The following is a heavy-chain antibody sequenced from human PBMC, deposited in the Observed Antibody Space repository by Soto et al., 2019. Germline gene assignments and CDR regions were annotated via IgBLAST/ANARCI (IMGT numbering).Heavy chain of an antibody. J-gene: IGHJ6*02. V-gene: IGHV4-34*01. CDR1: GGSFSGYY. CDR2: INHSGST. CDR3: AVSGWYDYYYGMDV. Sequence: SETLSLTCAVYGGSFSGYYWSWIRQPPGKGLEWIGEINHSGSTNYNPSLKSRVTISVDTSKNQFSLKLSSVTAADTAVYYCAVSGWYDYYYGMDVWGQGTTVTVSS. D-gene: IGHD6-19*01.